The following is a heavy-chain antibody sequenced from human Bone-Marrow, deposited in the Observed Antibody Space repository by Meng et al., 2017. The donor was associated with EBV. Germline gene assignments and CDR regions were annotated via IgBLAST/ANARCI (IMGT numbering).Heavy chain of an antibody. CDR2: IYWDDDK. J-gene: IGHJ5*02. D-gene: IGHD6-19*01. CDR3: AHSQWPPSFDP. CDR1: GFSLSTSGVG. V-gene: IGHV2-5*02. Sequence: QLPLQDSCPTLVKPPQTLPLTCTFSGFSLSTSGVGVGWICQPPGKALEWLALIYWDDDKRYSPSLKSRLTITKDTSKNQVVLTMTNMDPVDTATYYCAHSQWPPSFDPWGQGTLVTVSS.